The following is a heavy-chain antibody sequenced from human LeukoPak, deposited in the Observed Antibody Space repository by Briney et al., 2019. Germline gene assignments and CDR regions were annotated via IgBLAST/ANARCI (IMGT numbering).Heavy chain of an antibody. D-gene: IGHD1-26*01. CDR2: IGGSSSDI. CDR3: ARRGFHDYSGFDY. Sequence: GGSLRLSCAGSAFTFSSYSMNWVRQAPGKGLEWVSSIGGSSSDIYYAASVKGRFIISRDNAKNSLYLQMKSLRAEDTAVYYCARRGFHDYSGFDYWGQGTLVTVSA. V-gene: IGHV3-21*01. J-gene: IGHJ4*02. CDR1: AFTFSSYS.